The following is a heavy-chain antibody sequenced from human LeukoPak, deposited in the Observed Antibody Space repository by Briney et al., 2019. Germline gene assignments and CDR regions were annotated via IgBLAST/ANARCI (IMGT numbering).Heavy chain of an antibody. V-gene: IGHV1-2*02. CDR3: ARDYSGYDLLLFDY. D-gene: IGHD5-12*01. CDR1: GYTFTGYY. CDR2: INPNSGGT. Sequence: ASVKVSCKASGYTFTGYYMHWVRQAPGQGLEWMGWINPNSGGTNYAQKFQGRVTMTRDTSISTAYMELSRLRSDDMAVYYCARDYSGYDLLLFDYWGQGTLVTVSS. J-gene: IGHJ4*02.